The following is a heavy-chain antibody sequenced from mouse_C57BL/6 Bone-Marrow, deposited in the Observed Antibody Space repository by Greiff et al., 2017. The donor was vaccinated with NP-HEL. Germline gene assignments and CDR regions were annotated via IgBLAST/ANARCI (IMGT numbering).Heavy chain of an antibody. CDR3: ARSPLWLRRNYYAMDC. CDR2: ISYSGST. Sequence: DVQLQESGPGLAKPSQTLSLTCSVTGYSITSDYWNWIRKFPGNKLEYMGYISYSGSTYYNPSLKSRISITRDTSKNQYYLQLNSVTTEDTATYYCARSPLWLRRNYYAMDCWGQGTSVTVSS. CDR1: GYSITSDY. V-gene: IGHV3-8*01. J-gene: IGHJ4*01. D-gene: IGHD2-2*01.